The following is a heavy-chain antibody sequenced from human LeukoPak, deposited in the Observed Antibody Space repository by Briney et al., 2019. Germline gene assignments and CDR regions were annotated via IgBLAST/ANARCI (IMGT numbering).Heavy chain of an antibody. J-gene: IGHJ5*02. V-gene: IGHV4-59*01. CDR3: ARDEVDGDYRWFDP. D-gene: IGHD4-17*01. CDR2: IYYSGST. Sequence: SETLSLTCTVSGGSISSYYWSWIWQPPGKGLEWIGYIYYSGSTNYNPSLKSRVTISVDTSKNQFSLKLSSVAAADTAVYYCARDEVDGDYRWFDPWGQGTLVTVSS. CDR1: GGSISSYY.